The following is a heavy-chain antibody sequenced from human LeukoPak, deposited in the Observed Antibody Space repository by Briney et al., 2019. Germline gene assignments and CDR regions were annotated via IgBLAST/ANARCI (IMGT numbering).Heavy chain of an antibody. CDR3: ARGPQSWFDP. Sequence: SETLSLTCTVSGGSVSSGSYYWSWIRQPPGTGLEWIGYIYYSGSTNYNPSLKSRVTISVDTSKNQFSLKLSSVTAADTAVYYCARGPQSWFDPWGQGTLVTVSS. V-gene: IGHV4-61*01. J-gene: IGHJ5*02. CDR1: GGSVSSGSYY. CDR2: IYYSGST.